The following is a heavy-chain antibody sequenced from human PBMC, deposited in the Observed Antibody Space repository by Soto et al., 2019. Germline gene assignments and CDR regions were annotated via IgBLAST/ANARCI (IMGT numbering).Heavy chain of an antibody. V-gene: IGHV1-69*13. CDR3: ARAPDYGGNSGVWFDP. D-gene: IGHD4-17*01. J-gene: IGHJ5*02. CDR2: IIPIFGTA. Sequence: ASVKVSCKASGGTFSSYAISWVRQAPGQGLEWMGGIIPIFGTANYAQKFQGRVTITADDSTSTAYMELSSLRSEDTAVYYCARAPDYGGNSGVWFDPWGQGTLVTVSS. CDR1: GGTFSSYA.